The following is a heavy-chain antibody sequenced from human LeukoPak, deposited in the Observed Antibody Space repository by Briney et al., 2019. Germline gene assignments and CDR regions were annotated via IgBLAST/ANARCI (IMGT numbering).Heavy chain of an antibody. CDR1: GGTFSSYA. Sequence: PAASVKVSCKASGGTFSSYAISWVRQAPGQGLEWMGGIIPIFGTANYAQKFQGRVTITADKSTSTAYMELSSLRSEDTAVYYCARARNPYYDIFTGYRPYNWFDPWGQGTLVTVSS. J-gene: IGHJ5*02. CDR3: ARARNPYYDIFTGYRPYNWFDP. CDR2: IIPIFGTA. D-gene: IGHD3-9*01. V-gene: IGHV1-69*06.